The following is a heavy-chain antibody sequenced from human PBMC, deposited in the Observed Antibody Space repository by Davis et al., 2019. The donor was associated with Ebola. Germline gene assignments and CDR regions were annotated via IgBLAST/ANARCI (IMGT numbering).Heavy chain of an antibody. Sequence: GGSLRLSCVASGFPFTSYWMHWVRQAPGKGLEWVSVIYSGGDTYYTDSVKGRFTISRDNSKNTLYLQLSSLTPEDSAVYYCARDNFPEDGMDVWGQGTTVTVSS. J-gene: IGHJ6*02. CDR3: ARDNFPEDGMDV. CDR2: IYSGGDT. CDR1: GFPFTSYW. V-gene: IGHV3-53*01.